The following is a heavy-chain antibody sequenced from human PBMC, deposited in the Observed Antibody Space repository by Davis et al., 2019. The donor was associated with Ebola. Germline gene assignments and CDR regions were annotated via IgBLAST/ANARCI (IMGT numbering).Heavy chain of an antibody. D-gene: IGHD2-2*02. CDR3: ARGRDCSSTSCYIFRVTYFDY. CDR2: INDSGST. CDR1: GGSFSGYY. Sequence: MPSETLSLTCTVYGGSFSGYYWSWVRQPPGKGLEWIGEINDSGSTSYNPSLKSRVTISVDTSKNQFSLKLSSVTAADTAVYYCARGRDCSSTSCYIFRVTYFDYWGQGTLVTVSS. J-gene: IGHJ4*02. V-gene: IGHV4-34*01.